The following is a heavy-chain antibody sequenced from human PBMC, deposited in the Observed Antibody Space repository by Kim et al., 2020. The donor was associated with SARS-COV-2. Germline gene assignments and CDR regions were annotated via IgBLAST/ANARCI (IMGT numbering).Heavy chain of an antibody. CDR3: ARDPSGYDDAFDI. D-gene: IGHD5-12*01. J-gene: IGHJ3*02. V-gene: IGHV1-46*03. Sequence: SFPQKFQGRVTRTRDTSTSTVYMELSSLRSEDMALYYCARDPSGYDDAFDIWGQGTMVTVSS.